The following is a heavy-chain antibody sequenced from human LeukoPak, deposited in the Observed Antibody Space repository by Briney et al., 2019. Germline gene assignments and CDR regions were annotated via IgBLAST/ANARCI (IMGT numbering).Heavy chain of an antibody. Sequence: ASVKVSCKTSGYTFTGYYIHWVRQAPGQGLQWMGCINPNSGGTCYAQRFQGRVTMTRDTSITTAYMELTRLRSDDTTIYYCARERNYGDYGNAFDVWGQGTKVTVSS. CDR3: ARERNYGDYGNAFDV. CDR2: INPNSGGT. J-gene: IGHJ3*01. V-gene: IGHV1-2*02. D-gene: IGHD4-17*01. CDR1: GYTFTGYY.